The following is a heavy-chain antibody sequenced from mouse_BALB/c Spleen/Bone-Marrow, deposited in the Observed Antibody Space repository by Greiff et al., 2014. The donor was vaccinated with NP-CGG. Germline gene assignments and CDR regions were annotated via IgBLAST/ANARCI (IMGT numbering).Heavy chain of an antibody. Sequence: QVQLQQSGAELVRPGPSVEVSCKGSGYAFTNYLIEWVKQRPGQGLEWIGVINSGSGGTKYNEKFKGKATLTADKSSSTAYMQLSSLTSDDSAVYCGARAITDAMDYWGQGTSVTVSS. J-gene: IGHJ4*01. CDR2: INSGSGGT. D-gene: IGHD2-4*01. V-gene: IGHV1-54*01. CDR3: ARAITDAMDY. CDR1: GYAFTNYL.